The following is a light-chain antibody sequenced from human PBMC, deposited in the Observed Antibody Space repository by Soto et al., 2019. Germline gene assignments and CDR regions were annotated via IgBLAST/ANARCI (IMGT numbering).Light chain of an antibody. CDR2: TDY. Sequence: QPVLTQPPSASGTPGQRVIISCSGSNSNIGTYTVNWYQQLPGTAPKLLIYTDYQRPSGVPDRFSGSRSGTSASLAISGLQSEDEADYYCASWDDSLSGGVFGGGTKPTVL. J-gene: IGLJ3*02. V-gene: IGLV1-44*01. CDR3: ASWDDSLSGGV. CDR1: NSNIGTYT.